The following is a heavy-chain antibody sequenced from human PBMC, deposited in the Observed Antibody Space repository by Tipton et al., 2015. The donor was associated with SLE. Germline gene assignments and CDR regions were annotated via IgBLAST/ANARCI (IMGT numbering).Heavy chain of an antibody. CDR1: GGAISGYY. V-gene: IGHV4-59*01. CDR2: ISYRGST. Sequence: TLSLTCTVSGGAISGYYWSWFRQPPGKGLEWIGYISYRGSTNYNPSLKSRVTISVDTSKNQFSLKLSSVTAADTAVYYCARVPFYYYYYMDVWGKGTTVTVSS. CDR3: ARVPFYYYYYMDV. J-gene: IGHJ6*03.